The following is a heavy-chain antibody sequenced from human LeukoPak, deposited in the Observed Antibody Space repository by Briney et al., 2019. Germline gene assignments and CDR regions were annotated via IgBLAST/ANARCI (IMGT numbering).Heavy chain of an antibody. Sequence: SVKVSCKASGGTFSSYAISWVRQAPGQGLEWMGGIIPIFGTANYAQKFQGRVTITADESTSTAYMELSSLRSEDTAVYYCAREPFNRSGGSCYSEGFDYWGQGTLVTVSS. CDR1: GGTFSSYA. J-gene: IGHJ4*02. V-gene: IGHV1-69*13. CDR3: AREPFNRSGGSCYSEGFDY. CDR2: IIPIFGTA. D-gene: IGHD2-15*01.